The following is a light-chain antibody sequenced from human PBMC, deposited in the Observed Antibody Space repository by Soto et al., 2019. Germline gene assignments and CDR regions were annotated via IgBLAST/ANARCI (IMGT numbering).Light chain of an antibody. CDR1: SSNIGAGYD. CDR3: QSYDSSLIRV. CDR2: HNI. J-gene: IGLJ1*01. V-gene: IGLV1-40*01. Sequence: QSVLTQPPSVSGAPGQSVNISCTGSSSNIGAGYDVHWYQRLPGKAPQLLIYHNINRPSGVPDRFSGSTSDTSASLAITGLRPEDEAEYSCQSYDSSLIRVFGTGTKVTVL.